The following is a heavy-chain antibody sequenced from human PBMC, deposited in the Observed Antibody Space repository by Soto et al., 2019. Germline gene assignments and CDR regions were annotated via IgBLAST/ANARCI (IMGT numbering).Heavy chain of an antibody. V-gene: IGHV1-8*01. CDR1: GYTFTSYD. Sequence: ASVKVSCKASGYTFTSYDINWVRQATGQGLEWMGWMNPNSGNTGYAQKFQGRVTMTRNTSISTAYMELSSLRSEDTAVYYCARVGGPDHGLNHYGMDVWGQGTTVTVSS. CDR3: ARVGGPDHGLNHYGMDV. CDR2: MNPNSGNT. J-gene: IGHJ6*02. D-gene: IGHD3-16*01.